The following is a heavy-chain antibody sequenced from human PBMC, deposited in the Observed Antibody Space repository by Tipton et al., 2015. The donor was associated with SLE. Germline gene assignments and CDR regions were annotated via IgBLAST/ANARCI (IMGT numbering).Heavy chain of an antibody. V-gene: IGHV4-4*07. CDR1: GGSISFDY. D-gene: IGHD5-12*01. Sequence: TLSLTCTVSGGSISFDYWSWIRQSAGRGLEWIGRIYSSGDRDYNPSLRSRVTMSIDASQNRVSLRLNSVTAADKAVYYCATNGHGETYEFFTEYLRHWGQGTLVTVSS. CDR3: ATNGHGETYEFFTEYLRH. J-gene: IGHJ1*01. CDR2: IYSSGDR.